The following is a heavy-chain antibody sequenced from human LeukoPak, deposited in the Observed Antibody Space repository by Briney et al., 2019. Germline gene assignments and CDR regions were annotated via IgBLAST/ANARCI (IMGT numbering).Heavy chain of an antibody. D-gene: IGHD1-26*01. J-gene: IGHJ1*01. CDR2: IRSKAYGGTT. CDR1: GFTFGDYA. Sequence: PGRSLRLSCTASGFTFGDYAMSWFRQAPGKGLEWVGLIRSKAYGGTTEYAASVKGRFTISRDDSKSIAYLQMNSLKTEDTAVYYCTRASSGSYPRFYFQHWGQGTLVTVSS. CDR3: TRASSGSYPRFYFQH. V-gene: IGHV3-49*03.